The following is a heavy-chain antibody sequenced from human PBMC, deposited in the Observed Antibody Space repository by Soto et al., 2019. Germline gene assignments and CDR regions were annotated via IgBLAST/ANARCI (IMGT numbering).Heavy chain of an antibody. CDR2: ISGSGGST. V-gene: IGHV3-23*01. D-gene: IGHD3-16*01. CDR3: AKGGVWGSCHFDY. Sequence: PGGSLRLSCAASGFIFSSYAMSWVRQAPGKGLEWVSAISGSGGSTYYADSVKGRFTISRDNSKNTLYLQMNSLRAEDTAVYYCAKGGVWGSCHFDYWGQGTLVTVSS. J-gene: IGHJ4*02. CDR1: GFIFSSYA.